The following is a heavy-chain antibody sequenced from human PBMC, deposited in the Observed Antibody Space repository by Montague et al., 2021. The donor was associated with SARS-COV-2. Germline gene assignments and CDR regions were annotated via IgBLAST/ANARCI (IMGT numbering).Heavy chain of an antibody. CDR1: GGSFSSSSYY. Sequence: SETLSLTCTVSGGSFSSSSYYWGWIRQPPGKGLEWIGIIYYSGSTYYNPSLKSRVTISGDTSKNQFSLKLISVTAADTAVYYCARQEPIEVVVAAARGWFDPWGQGTLVTVSS. D-gene: IGHD2-15*01. CDR3: ARQEPIEVVVAAARGWFDP. J-gene: IGHJ5*02. CDR2: IYYSGST. V-gene: IGHV4-39*01.